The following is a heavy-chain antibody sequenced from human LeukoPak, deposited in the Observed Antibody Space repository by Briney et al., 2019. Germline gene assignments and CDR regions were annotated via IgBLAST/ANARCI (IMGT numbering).Heavy chain of an antibody. CDR3: ARVFDYSNYWYYAFDI. J-gene: IGHJ3*02. V-gene: IGHV3-13*01. CDR2: IDTAGDT. Sequence: GGSLRLSCAASGFTFRSYDMHWVRQATGKGLEWVSAIDTAGDTYYPGSVKGRFTISRENAKNSLYLQMNSLRAEDTAVYYCARVFDYSNYWYYAFDIWGQGTMVTVSS. D-gene: IGHD4-11*01. CDR1: GFTFRSYD.